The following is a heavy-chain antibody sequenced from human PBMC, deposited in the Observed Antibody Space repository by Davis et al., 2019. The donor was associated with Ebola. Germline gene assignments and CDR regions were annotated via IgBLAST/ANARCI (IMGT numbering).Heavy chain of an antibody. CDR3: ARANWNYGKDAFDI. CDR2: INSDGSST. V-gene: IGHV3-74*01. Sequence: GESLKISCAASGFTFSSYWMHWVRQAPGKGLVWVSRINSDGSSTSYADSVKGRFTISRDNAKNTLYLQMNSLRAEDTAVYYCARANWNYGKDAFDIWGQGTKVTVSS. J-gene: IGHJ3*02. D-gene: IGHD1-7*01. CDR1: GFTFSSYW.